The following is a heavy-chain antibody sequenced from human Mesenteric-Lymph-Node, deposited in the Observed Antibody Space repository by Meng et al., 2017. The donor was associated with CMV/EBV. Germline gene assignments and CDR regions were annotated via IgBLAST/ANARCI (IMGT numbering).Heavy chain of an antibody. J-gene: IGHJ4*02. CDR2: INHSGST. Sequence: QLPQWVPGLLKPSETLSLTCAVYGGSFSGYYWSWIRQPPGKGLEWIGEINHSGSTNYNPSLKSRVTISVDTSKNQFSLKLSSVTAADTAVYYCARHQRWLKSEGGFNYWGQGTLVTVSS. CDR1: GGSFSGYY. V-gene: IGHV4-34*01. D-gene: IGHD4-23*01. CDR3: ARHQRWLKSEGGFNY.